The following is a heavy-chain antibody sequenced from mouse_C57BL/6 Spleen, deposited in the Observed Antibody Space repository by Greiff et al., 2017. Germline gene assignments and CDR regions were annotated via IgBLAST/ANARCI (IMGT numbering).Heavy chain of an antibody. Sequence: QVQLQQPGAELVKPGASVKMSCKASGYTFTSYWITWVKQRPGQGLEWIGDIYPGSGSTNYNEQFKSKDTLTVDTSSSTAYMQLSSLTSEDSAVYYCARGGYGSRGGYFDYWGQGTTLTVSS. CDR3: ARGGYGSRGGYFDY. D-gene: IGHD1-1*01. J-gene: IGHJ2*01. V-gene: IGHV1-55*01. CDR1: GYTFTSYW. CDR2: IYPGSGST.